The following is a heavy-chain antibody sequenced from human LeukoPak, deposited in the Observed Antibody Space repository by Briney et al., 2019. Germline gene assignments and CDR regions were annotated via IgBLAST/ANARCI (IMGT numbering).Heavy chain of an antibody. V-gene: IGHV4-39*07. D-gene: IGHD5-24*01. CDR1: GGSIRSSHYY. CDR2: IFYSGNT. J-gene: IGHJ6*03. CDR3: ARSDGTYYYYYYMDV. Sequence: SITSTVSGGSIRSSHYYWGWIRHPPGKGLEWIGSIFYSGNTYYNPSLKSRVTISIRTSKNQFSLRLSSVTAADTAVYYCARSDGTYYYYYYMDVWGKGTTVTISS.